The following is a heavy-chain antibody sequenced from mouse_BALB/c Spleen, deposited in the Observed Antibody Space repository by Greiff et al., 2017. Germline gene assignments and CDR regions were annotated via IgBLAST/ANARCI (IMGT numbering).Heavy chain of an antibody. CDR1: GFTFSSFG. CDR2: IGSGSSTI. D-gene: IGHD1-1*01. J-gene: IGHJ4*01. Sequence: DVQLVESGGGLVQPGGSRKLSCAASGFTFSSFGMHWVRQAPEKGLEWVAYIGSGSSTIYYADTVKGRFTISRDNPKNTLFLQMTSLRSEDTAMYYCARALYYYGSSYEGYYAMDYWGQGTSVTVSS. V-gene: IGHV5-17*02. CDR3: ARALYYYGSSYEGYYAMDY.